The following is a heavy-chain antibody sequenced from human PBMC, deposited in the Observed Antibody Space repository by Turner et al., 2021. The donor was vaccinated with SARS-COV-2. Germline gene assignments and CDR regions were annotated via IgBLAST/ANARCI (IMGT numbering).Heavy chain of an antibody. CDR2: ISYSGST. J-gene: IGHJ6*02. CDR1: GGSISSSIYY. V-gene: IGHV4-39*01. D-gene: IGHD2-2*01. CDR3: ARQRLVVVPAAIINGMDV. Sequence: QLQLQESGPGLVKPSETLSLTCTVSGGSISSSIYYWGWIRQPPGKGLEWIGSISYSGSTYYNPSLKSRVTISVDTSKNQFSLKLSSVTAADTAVYYCARQRLVVVPAAIINGMDVWGQGTTVTVSS.